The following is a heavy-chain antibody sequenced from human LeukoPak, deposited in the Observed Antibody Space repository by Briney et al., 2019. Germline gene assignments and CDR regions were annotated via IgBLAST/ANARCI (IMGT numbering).Heavy chain of an antibody. Sequence: ASVKVSCKASGYTFTSYGISWVRQAPGQGLEWMGWISAYNGNTNYAQKLQGRVTMTTDTSTSTAYMELRSLRSDDTAVYYRARSDRYTYYYYYMDVWGKGTTVTVSS. CDR3: ARSDRYTYYYYYMDV. V-gene: IGHV1-18*01. CDR2: ISAYNGNT. CDR1: GYTFTSYG. J-gene: IGHJ6*03. D-gene: IGHD6-19*01.